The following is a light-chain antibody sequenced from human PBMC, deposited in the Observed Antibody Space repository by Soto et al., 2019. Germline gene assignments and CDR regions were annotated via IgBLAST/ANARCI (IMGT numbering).Light chain of an antibody. CDR3: QQYGILPRT. CDR2: GAS. J-gene: IGKJ1*01. CDR1: QSVNNNY. V-gene: IGKV3-20*01. Sequence: EIVLTQSPGTLSLSPGERATLSCRASQSVNNNYLAWYQQKPGQAPRLLIYGASSRATGIPDRFSGSGSVTDFTLTINRLGPEDFAVYYCQQYGILPRTFGQGPKVEI.